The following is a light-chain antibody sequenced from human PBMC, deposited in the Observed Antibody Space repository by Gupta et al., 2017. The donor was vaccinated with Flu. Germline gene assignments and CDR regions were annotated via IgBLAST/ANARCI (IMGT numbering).Light chain of an antibody. CDR3: QQYGHPPRT. CDR1: QSISSW. Sequence: PSPLSASVGDRVTMTCRASQSISSWLAWYQQKPGKAPKILIKKASNLESGVPSRFSGSGSGTEFSLTISSLQPDDIAAYYCQQYGHPPRTFGQGTTVEIE. J-gene: IGKJ1*01. V-gene: IGKV1-5*03. CDR2: KAS.